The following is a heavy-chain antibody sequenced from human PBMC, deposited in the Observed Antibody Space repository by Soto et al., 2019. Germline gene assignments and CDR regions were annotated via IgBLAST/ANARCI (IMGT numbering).Heavy chain of an antibody. J-gene: IGHJ3*02. Sequence: PSETLSLTCAVYGGSFSGYYWSWIRQPPGKGLEWIGEINHSGSTNYNPSLKSRVTISVDTSKNQFSLKLSSVTAADTAVHYCARGAYYGHDAFDIWGQGTMVTVSS. CDR3: ARGAYYGHDAFDI. CDR2: INHSGST. V-gene: IGHV4-34*01. D-gene: IGHD3-10*01. CDR1: GGSFSGYY.